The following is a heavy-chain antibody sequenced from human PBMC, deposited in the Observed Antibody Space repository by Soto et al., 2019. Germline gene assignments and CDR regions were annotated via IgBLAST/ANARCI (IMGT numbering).Heavy chain of an antibody. V-gene: IGHV4-34*01. J-gene: IGHJ6*02. D-gene: IGHD1-26*01. CDR3: ARGGSYYNYYDGMDV. CDR2: INHSGST. Sequence: QVQLQQWGAGLLKPSETLSLTCAVYGGSFSGYYWSWIRQPPGKGLEWIGEINHSGSTNYNPSLKSRVTISVDTSKNQFSLKLSSVTAADTAVYCCARGGSYYNYYDGMDVWGQGTTVTVSS. CDR1: GGSFSGYY.